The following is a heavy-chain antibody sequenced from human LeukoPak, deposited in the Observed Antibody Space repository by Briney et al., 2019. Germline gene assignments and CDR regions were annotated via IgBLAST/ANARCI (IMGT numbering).Heavy chain of an antibody. CDR2: INHSGST. Sequence: SETLSLTCAVYGGSFSGYYWSWIRQPPGEGLEWIGEINHSGSTNYNPSLKSRVTISVDTSKNQFSLKLSSVTAADTAVYYCARGRGSGSYYSYYFDYWGQGTLVTVSS. V-gene: IGHV4-34*01. CDR3: ARGRGSGSYYSYYFDY. CDR1: GGSFSGYY. D-gene: IGHD3-10*01. J-gene: IGHJ4*02.